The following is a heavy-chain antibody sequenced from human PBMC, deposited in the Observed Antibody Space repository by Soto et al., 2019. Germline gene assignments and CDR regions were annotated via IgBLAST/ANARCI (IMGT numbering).Heavy chain of an antibody. CDR2: INHSGST. J-gene: IGHJ6*03. V-gene: IGHV4-34*01. Sequence: SETLSLTCAVYGGSFSGYYWSWIRQPPGKGLEWIGEINHSGSTNYNPSLKSRVTMSVDPSKNQFSLKLSSVTSADTAVYFCARAVSTSWLFSYMDVWGKGTTVTVSS. D-gene: IGHD6-13*01. CDR3: ARAVSTSWLFSYMDV. CDR1: GGSFSGYY.